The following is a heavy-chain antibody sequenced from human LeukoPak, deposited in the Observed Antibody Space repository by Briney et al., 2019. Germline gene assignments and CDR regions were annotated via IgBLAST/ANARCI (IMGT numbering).Heavy chain of an antibody. Sequence: GGSLRLSCAASGFIFSNYAIHWVRQAPGKGLEWVAAVSYDGNLQHYADAVKGRFTVSRDNAKNSLYPQMNSLRAEDTAVYYCARGGAARPDYWGQGTVVTVSS. CDR2: VSYDGNLQ. CDR1: GFIFSNYA. D-gene: IGHD6-6*01. V-gene: IGHV3-30*03. CDR3: ARGGAARPDY. J-gene: IGHJ4*02.